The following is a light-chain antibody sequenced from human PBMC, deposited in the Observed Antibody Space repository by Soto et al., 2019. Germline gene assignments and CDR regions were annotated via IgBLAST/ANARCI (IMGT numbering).Light chain of an antibody. Sequence: DIQMTQSPSTLSASVGDRVTITCRASQSISSWLAWYQQKPGKAPKLLIYDASSLESGVPSRFSGSGSGTEFTLTISSLQPVDFATYYCQQYKTYWTFGQGTKVEIK. CDR1: QSISSW. CDR2: DAS. V-gene: IGKV1-5*01. J-gene: IGKJ1*01. CDR3: QQYKTYWT.